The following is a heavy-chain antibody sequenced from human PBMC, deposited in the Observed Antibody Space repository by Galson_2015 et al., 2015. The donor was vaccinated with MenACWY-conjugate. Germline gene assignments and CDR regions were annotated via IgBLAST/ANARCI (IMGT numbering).Heavy chain of an antibody. D-gene: IGHD2-21*01. CDR1: GGSIDKTNW. V-gene: IGHV4-4*02. Sequence: SETLSLTCAVSGGSIDKTNWWSWVRQPPGKGLEWIGEIYHSGTTKYNPSLESRVTISADTSKMQFSLKLTSVTATDAAVYYCARGRAPYWVVFPAATNWFDPWGQGTLVTVSS. J-gene: IGHJ5*02. CDR3: ARGRAPYWVVFPAATNWFDP. CDR2: IYHSGTT.